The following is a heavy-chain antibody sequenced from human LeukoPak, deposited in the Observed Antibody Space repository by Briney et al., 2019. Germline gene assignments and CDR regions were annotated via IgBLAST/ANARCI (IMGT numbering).Heavy chain of an antibody. V-gene: IGHV3-23*01. D-gene: IGHD2-15*01. CDR1: GFTFSSYA. CDR2: ISGSDGST. CDR3: ARDPTPRYCSGGSCYTHYGMDV. J-gene: IGHJ6*02. Sequence: GGSLRLSCAASGFTFSSYAMSWVRQAPGKGLEWVSAISGSDGSTYYADSVKGRLTIPRDNAKNSLYLQMNSLRAEDTAVYYCARDPTPRYCSGGSCYTHYGMDVWGQGTTVTVSS.